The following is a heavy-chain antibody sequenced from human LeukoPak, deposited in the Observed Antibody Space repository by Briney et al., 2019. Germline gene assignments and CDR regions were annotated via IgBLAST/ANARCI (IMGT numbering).Heavy chain of an antibody. CDR2: INPSGGST. D-gene: IGHD3-22*01. Sequence: EASVKVSCKASGYSFTSYGISWVRQAPGQGLEWMGIINPSGGSTSYAQKFQGRVTMTRDMSTSTVYMELSSLRSEDTAVYYCATNPNLYDSSGYYFDYWGQGTLVTVSS. V-gene: IGHV1-46*01. CDR1: GYSFTSYG. CDR3: ATNPNLYDSSGYYFDY. J-gene: IGHJ4*02.